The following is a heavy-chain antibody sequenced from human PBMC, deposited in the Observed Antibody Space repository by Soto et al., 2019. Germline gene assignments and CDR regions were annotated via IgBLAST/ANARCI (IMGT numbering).Heavy chain of an antibody. J-gene: IGHJ5*02. Sequence: QVQLVQSGAEVKKPGASVKVSCKASGYTFTSYDINWVRQATGQGLEWMGWMNPNSGNTGYAQKFTGSINMTRNTSISTAYMELSSLRSEDTAVYYCARGEKYQLLNARFDPWGQGTLVTVSS. D-gene: IGHD2-2*01. CDR1: GYTFTSYD. CDR3: ARGEKYQLLNARFDP. V-gene: IGHV1-8*01. CDR2: MNPNSGNT.